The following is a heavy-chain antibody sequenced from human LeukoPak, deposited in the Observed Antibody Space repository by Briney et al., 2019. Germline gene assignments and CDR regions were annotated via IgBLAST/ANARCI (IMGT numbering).Heavy chain of an antibody. J-gene: IGHJ4*02. CDR2: ISGSGDST. Sequence: GGSLRLSCEASGFTLSSYAMSWVRQAPGKRLEQVSVISGSGDSTYYADSVEGRCTISRDNSKDALYLQMNSLRAEDTAVYYCARVGYSGYDYDYWGQGTLVTVSS. D-gene: IGHD5-12*01. CDR1: GFTLSSYA. CDR3: ARVGYSGYDYDY. V-gene: IGHV3-23*01.